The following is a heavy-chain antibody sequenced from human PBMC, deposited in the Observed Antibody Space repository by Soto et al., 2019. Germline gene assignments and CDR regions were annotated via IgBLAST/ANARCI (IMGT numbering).Heavy chain of an antibody. J-gene: IGHJ4*02. D-gene: IGHD6-13*01. CDR2: ISAYNGNT. Sequence: QVQLVQSGAEVKKPGASVKVSCKASGYTFTSYGISWVRQTPGQGLAWMGWISAYNGNTNYAQKLQGRVTMTTDTSTSTADMELTSLRSDDTAVYYWAREAAAGTLDYWGQGTLVTVSS. CDR3: AREAAAGTLDY. CDR1: GYTFTSYG. V-gene: IGHV1-18*01.